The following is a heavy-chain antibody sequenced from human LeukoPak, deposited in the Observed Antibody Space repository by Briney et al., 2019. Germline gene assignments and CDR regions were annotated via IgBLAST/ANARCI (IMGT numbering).Heavy chain of an antibody. Sequence: PGGSLRLSCAASGFTFSSYWMHWVRQAPGKGLVWVSRINSDGSSTSYADSVKGRFTISRDNAKNTLYLQMNSLRAEDTAVYYCARAGGDDYYYYYGMDVWGQGTTVTVSS. CDR3: ARAGGDDYYYYYGMDV. V-gene: IGHV3-74*01. CDR2: INSDGSST. D-gene: IGHD3-16*01. J-gene: IGHJ6*02. CDR1: GFTFSSYW.